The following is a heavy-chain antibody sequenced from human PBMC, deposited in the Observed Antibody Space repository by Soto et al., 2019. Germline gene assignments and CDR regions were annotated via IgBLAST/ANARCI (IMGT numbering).Heavy chain of an antibody. V-gene: IGHV1-2*04. CDR3: ARSFAVCGSYPHLFDY. CDR1: GYTFTGYY. J-gene: IGHJ4*02. Sequence: ASVKVSCKASGYTFTGYYMHWVRQAPGQGLEWMGWINPNSGGTNYAQKFQGWVTMTRDTSISTAYMELSRLRSDDTAVYYCARSFAVCGSYPHLFDYWGQGTLVTVSS. D-gene: IGHD3-16*02. CDR2: INPNSGGT.